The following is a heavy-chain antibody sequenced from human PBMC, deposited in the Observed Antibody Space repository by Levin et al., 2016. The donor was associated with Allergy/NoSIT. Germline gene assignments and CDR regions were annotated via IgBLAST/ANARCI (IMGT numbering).Heavy chain of an antibody. V-gene: IGHV3-23*01. D-gene: IGHD2-15*01. CDR1: GFTFSSYA. Sequence: GGSLRLSCAASGFTFSSYAMSWVRQAPGKGLEWVSGIIGSGAGTYYADSVKGRFTISRDNSNNTLYLQMNSLRAEDTAVYYCAGSSSWRRWGGVWGQGTTVTVSS. J-gene: IGHJ6*02. CDR3: AGSSSWRRWGGV. CDR2: IIGSGAGT.